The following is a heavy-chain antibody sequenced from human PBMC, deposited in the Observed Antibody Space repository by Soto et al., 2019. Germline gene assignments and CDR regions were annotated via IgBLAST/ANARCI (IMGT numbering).Heavy chain of an antibody. D-gene: IGHD4-17*01. J-gene: IGHJ4*02. Sequence: QVQLVESGGGVVQPGRSLRLSCAASGFTFSSYGMHWVRQAPGKGLEWVAVISYDGSNKYYADSVKGRFTISRDNSKNTLYLQMNSLRAEDTAVYYCAKGAFYGGKSFDYWGQGTLVTVSS. CDR3: AKGAFYGGKSFDY. V-gene: IGHV3-30*18. CDR1: GFTFSSYG. CDR2: ISYDGSNK.